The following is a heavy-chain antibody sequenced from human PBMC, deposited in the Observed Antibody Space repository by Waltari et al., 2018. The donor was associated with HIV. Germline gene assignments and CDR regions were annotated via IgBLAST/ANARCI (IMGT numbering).Heavy chain of an antibody. Sequence: EVQLVESGGGLVQPGGSLRLSCAASGFTFSAYWMSWVRQAPGKGLEWVANINQDGGDKYYVESVKGRFTISRDNAKNSLYLQMNSLRAEDTALYYCARDYASSVAGTGYWGQGTLVTVSS. V-gene: IGHV3-7*01. CDR3: ARDYASSVAGTGY. J-gene: IGHJ4*02. CDR1: GFTFSAYW. CDR2: INQDGGDK. D-gene: IGHD6-19*01.